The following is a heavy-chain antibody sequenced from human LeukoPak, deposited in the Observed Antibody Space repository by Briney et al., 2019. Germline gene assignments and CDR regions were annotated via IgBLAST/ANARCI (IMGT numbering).Heavy chain of an antibody. Sequence: AASVKVSCKASGYTFRSYHMHWVRQAPGQGLEWMGIIKARDDYTKCAQKFQGRVTMTRDTSTSTVYMELSSLTSEDTAVYYCARDNSGWSVDYWGQGTLVTVSS. CDR2: IKARDDYT. CDR1: GYTFRSYH. J-gene: IGHJ4*02. V-gene: IGHV1-46*01. CDR3: ARDNSGWSVDY. D-gene: IGHD6-19*01.